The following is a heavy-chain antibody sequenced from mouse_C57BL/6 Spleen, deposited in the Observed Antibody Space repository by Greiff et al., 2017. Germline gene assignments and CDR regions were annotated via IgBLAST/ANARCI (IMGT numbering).Heavy chain of an antibody. CDR2: INSDGGST. CDR3: AGHSNYPFAY. CDR1: EYEFPSHD. D-gene: IGHD2-5*01. J-gene: IGHJ3*01. Sequence: EVKLMEPGGGLVQPGESLKLSCESNEYEFPSHDMSWVRKTPEKRLELVAAINSDGGSTYYPDTMERRFIISRDNTKKTLYLQMSSLTSEDTALDYCAGHSNYPFAYWGQGTLVTVSA. V-gene: IGHV5-2*01.